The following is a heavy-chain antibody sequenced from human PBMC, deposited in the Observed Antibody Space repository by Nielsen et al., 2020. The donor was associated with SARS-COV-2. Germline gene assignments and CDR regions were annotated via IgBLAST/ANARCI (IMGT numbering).Heavy chain of an antibody. D-gene: IGHD3-22*01. J-gene: IGHJ4*02. CDR2: FSFDGINK. CDR1: GFTFSTYP. Sequence: GESLKISCAASGFTFSTYPMHWVRQAPGKGLEWVAVFSFDGINKYYADSVQGRFTISRDNSKNTLYLQMNSLRVEDTAVYYCARDSWDSLRYFVHWGQGAQVTVSS. CDR3: ARDSWDSLRYFVH. V-gene: IGHV3-30-3*01.